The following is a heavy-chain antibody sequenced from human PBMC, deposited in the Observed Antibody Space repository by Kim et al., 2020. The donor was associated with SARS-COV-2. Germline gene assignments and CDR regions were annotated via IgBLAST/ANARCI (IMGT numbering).Heavy chain of an antibody. CDR1: GGSFSGYY. CDR3: ARGGGGTARYYYYGMDV. J-gene: IGHJ6*02. D-gene: IGHD2-15*01. CDR2: INHSGST. Sequence: SETLSLTCAVYGGSFSGYYWSWIRQPPGKGLEWIGEINHSGSTNYNPSLKSRVTISVDTSKNQFSLKLSSVTAADTAVYYCARGGGGTARYYYYGMDVWGQGTTVTVSS. V-gene: IGHV4-34*01.